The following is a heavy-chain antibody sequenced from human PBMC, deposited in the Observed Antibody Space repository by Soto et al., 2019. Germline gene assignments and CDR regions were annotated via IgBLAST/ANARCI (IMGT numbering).Heavy chain of an antibody. J-gene: IGHJ6*02. CDR2: ISSSSSYT. Sequence: GALRLSCAASGFTFSDYYMGWIRQAPGKGLEWVSYISSSSSYTNYADSVKGRFTISRDNAKNSLYLQMNSLRAEDTAVYYCAKDRTPTGMDVWGQGTTVTVSS. CDR1: GFTFSDYY. CDR3: AKDRTPTGMDV. V-gene: IGHV3-11*05.